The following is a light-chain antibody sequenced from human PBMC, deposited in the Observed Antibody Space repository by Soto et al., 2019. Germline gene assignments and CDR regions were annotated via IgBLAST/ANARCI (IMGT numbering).Light chain of an antibody. CDR3: SSYSTTNILV. V-gene: IGLV2-14*03. Sequence: QSALTQPASGSGSPGQSVTISCTGASSDVGAYEHVSWYQQHPGRAPKLILYDVNNPPSRVSNHFSGSKSGNTASLVISGLQANDEADYYCSSYSTTNILVFGSGTKVTVL. CDR2: DVN. J-gene: IGLJ1*01. CDR1: SSDVGAYEH.